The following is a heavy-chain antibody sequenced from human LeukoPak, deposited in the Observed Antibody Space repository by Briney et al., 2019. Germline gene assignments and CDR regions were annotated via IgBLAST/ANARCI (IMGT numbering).Heavy chain of an antibody. CDR1: GGSISSTSHF. J-gene: IGHJ5*02. V-gene: IGHV4-39*01. CDR3: ARVLSRGSSNWFDP. Sequence: SETLSLTCAVSGGSISSTSHFWGWIRQPPGWGLEWIGSIYYGGTTYYNPSLKSRVSISVDMSRTQFSLKLTSVTAADTAVYYCARVLSRGSSNWFDPWGQGTLVTVSS. D-gene: IGHD1-26*01. CDR2: IYYGGTT.